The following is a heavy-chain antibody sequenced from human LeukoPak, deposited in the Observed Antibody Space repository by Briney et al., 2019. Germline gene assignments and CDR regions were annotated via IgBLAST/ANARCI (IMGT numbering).Heavy chain of an antibody. D-gene: IGHD2-15*01. CDR2: INPNSGGT. CDR1: GYTFTGYY. Sequence: ASVKVSCKASGYTFTGYYIHWVRQAPGQGLEWMGWINPNSGGTNYAQKFQGRVTMTRDTSMSTAYMELSGLRSDDTAVYYCSRDSGYCSGGSCWYFDFWGQGTLVTVSS. CDR3: SRDSGYCSGGSCWYFDF. J-gene: IGHJ4*02. V-gene: IGHV1-2*02.